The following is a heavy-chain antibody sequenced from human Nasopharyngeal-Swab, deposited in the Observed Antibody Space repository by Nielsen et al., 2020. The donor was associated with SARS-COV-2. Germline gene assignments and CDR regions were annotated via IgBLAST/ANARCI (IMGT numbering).Heavy chain of an antibody. J-gene: IGHJ4*02. CDR3: ARDYCSSTSCYDY. CDR1: GFTFSNYW. CDR2: INQDGSEK. Sequence: GESLKISCAASGFTFSNYWMTWVRQAPGKGLEWVANINQDGSEKFYVDSVKGRFTISRDNAKNSLYLQMNSLRAEDTAVYYCARDYCSSTSCYDYWGQGTLVTVSS. V-gene: IGHV3-7*01. D-gene: IGHD2-2*01.